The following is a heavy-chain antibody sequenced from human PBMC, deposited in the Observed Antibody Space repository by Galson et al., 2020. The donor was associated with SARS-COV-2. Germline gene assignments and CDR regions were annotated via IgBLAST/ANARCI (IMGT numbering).Heavy chain of an antibody. CDR2: VTSVSHYT. J-gene: IGHJ4*02. Sequence: GGSLRLSCAASDFTFSRYTMNWVRQAPGQGLEWVSSVTSVSHYTYYADSVKGRFTISRDNAKDSLYLQLNSLRAEDTAIYYCARARASDGFFRADFDYWGQGTLVTVSS. D-gene: IGHD3-3*01. CDR1: DFTFSRYT. V-gene: IGHV3-21*01. CDR3: ARARASDGFFRADFDY.